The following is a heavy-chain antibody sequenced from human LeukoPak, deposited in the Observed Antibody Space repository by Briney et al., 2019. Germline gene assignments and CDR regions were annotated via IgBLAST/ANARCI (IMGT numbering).Heavy chain of an antibody. D-gene: IGHD6-13*01. V-gene: IGHV1-69*13. J-gene: IGHJ5*02. Sequence: GASVQVSCKASVGTFRDYAISWVRQAPGQGLEWVGGITPIFGSANYAQQFQDTVTITADESTSTVYLELSSLRSEDTAVYYCARTTIASSWSTADWFDPWGQGTLVTVSS. CDR3: ARTTIASSWSTADWFDP. CDR2: ITPIFGSA. CDR1: VGTFRDYA.